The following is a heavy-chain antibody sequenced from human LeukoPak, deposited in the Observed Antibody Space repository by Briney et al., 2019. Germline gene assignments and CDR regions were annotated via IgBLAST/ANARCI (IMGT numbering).Heavy chain of an antibody. CDR2: IYYSGST. D-gene: IGHD4-17*01. CDR1: GGSINSDGLY. CDR3: PGGTTAVTKVNTY. Sequence: SQTLSLXCTVSGGSINSDGLYWSWIREPPGKGLEWIGYIYYSGSTYYNPSLESRVTISLDTSKNQFSLRMISVTDADTAVYYCPGGTTAVTKVNTYWGQGTLVTVSS. V-gene: IGHV4-30-4*01. J-gene: IGHJ4*02.